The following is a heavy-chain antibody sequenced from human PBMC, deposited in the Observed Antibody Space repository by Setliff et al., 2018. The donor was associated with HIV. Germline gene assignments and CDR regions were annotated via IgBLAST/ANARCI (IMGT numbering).Heavy chain of an antibody. J-gene: IGHJ3*01. CDR3: ARVRSYGSAYDAFDV. D-gene: IGHD3-10*01. Sequence: TLSLTCTVSGGSISSGGYYWSWIRQHPGKGLEWIGYIYYSGSTYYNPSLKSRVTMSVDTSKNQFSLRLTSVTAADTAVYYCARVRSYGSAYDAFDVWGPGTMVTVSS. CDR1: GGSISSGGYY. V-gene: IGHV4-31*03. CDR2: IYYSGST.